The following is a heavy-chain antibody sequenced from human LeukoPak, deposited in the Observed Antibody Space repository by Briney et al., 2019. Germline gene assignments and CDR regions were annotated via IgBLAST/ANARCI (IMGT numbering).Heavy chain of an antibody. CDR1: GGTFSSYA. V-gene: IGHV1-69*05. J-gene: IGHJ4*02. Sequence: SVKVSCKASGGTFSSYAISWVRQAPGQGLEWMGRIIPFFGTANYAQKFQGRVTITTDESTSTAYMELSSLRSEDTAVYYCARGRPYGDYAFYYWGQGTLVTVSS. D-gene: IGHD4-17*01. CDR3: ARGRPYGDYAFYY. CDR2: IIPFFGTA.